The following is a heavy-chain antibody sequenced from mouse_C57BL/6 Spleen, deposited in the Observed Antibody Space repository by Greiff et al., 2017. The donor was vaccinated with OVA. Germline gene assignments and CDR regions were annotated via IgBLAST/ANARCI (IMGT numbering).Heavy chain of an antibody. CDR3: ARTDTTAGFDY. J-gene: IGHJ2*01. Sequence: VQLQQSGPELVKPGASVKISCKASGYTFTDYYMNWVKQSHGKSLEWIGDINPNNGGTSYNQKFKGKATLTVDKSSSTAYMELRSLTSEDSAVYYCARTDTTAGFDYWGQGTTRTVSS. CDR2: INPNNGGT. CDR1: GYTFTDYY. D-gene: IGHD1-2*01. V-gene: IGHV1-26*01.